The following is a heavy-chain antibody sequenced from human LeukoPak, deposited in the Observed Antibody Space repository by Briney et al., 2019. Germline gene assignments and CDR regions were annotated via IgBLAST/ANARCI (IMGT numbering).Heavy chain of an antibody. CDR2: ISAFNSNT. J-gene: IGHJ6*03. CDR1: GYTFTSYG. Sequence: ASVKVSCKASGYTFTSYGISWVRQAPGQGLKWMGWISAFNSNTNYAQKLQGRVTMTTDTSTSTAYMELRSLRSDDTAVYYCARKYYDILTGYPRVYYYYYMDVWGKGTTVTVSS. D-gene: IGHD3-9*01. V-gene: IGHV1-18*01. CDR3: ARKYYDILTGYPRVYYYYYMDV.